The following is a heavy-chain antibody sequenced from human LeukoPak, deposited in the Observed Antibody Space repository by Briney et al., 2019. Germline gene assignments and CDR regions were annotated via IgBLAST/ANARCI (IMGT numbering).Heavy chain of an antibody. J-gene: IGHJ6*02. CDR2: INPNSGGT. V-gene: IGHV1-2*06. Sequence: ASVTVSFKASGYTFTGYYMHWVRQAPGQGLEWMGRINPNSGGTNYAQKFQGRVTMTRDTSISTVYMELSRLRSDDTAMYYCARDTAAVGTGVYYYYGMDVWGQGTTVTVSS. CDR3: ARDTAAVGTGVYYYYGMDV. CDR1: GYTFTGYY. D-gene: IGHD6-13*01.